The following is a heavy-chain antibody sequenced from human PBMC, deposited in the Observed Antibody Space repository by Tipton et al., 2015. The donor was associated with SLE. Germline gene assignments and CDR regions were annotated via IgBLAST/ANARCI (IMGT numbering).Heavy chain of an antibody. CDR1: GGSFSGYY. CDR3: TWLAGRRFPFDS. V-gene: IGHV4-34*01. J-gene: IGHJ4*02. CDR2: VNHIGST. D-gene: IGHD6-6*01. Sequence: LRLSCAVYGGSFSGYYWSWIRQPPGKGLEWIGEVNHIGSTNYNPSLKSRVTISVDTSKNRFSLRLSSATAADTAVYFCTWLAGRRFPFDSWGQGTLVTVSS.